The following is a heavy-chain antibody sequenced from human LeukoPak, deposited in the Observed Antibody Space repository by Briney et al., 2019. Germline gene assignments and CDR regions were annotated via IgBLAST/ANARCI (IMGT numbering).Heavy chain of an antibody. CDR2: MKADGSEK. CDR3: ARPRYTAAYDL. J-gene: IGHJ3*01. Sequence: GGSLRLSCAASGFTFNIYWMTWVRQAPGKGLEWVANMKADGSEKHHEESVKGRFTIFRDNARNSLYLQMNSLRAEDTAVYYCARPRYTAAYDLWGQGTMVTVSS. D-gene: IGHD3-16*02. V-gene: IGHV3-7*01. CDR1: GFTFNIYW.